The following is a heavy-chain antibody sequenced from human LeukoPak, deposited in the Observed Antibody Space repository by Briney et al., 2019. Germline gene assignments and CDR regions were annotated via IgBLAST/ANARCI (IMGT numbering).Heavy chain of an antibody. CDR2: IYYSGST. D-gene: IGHD3-10*01. V-gene: IGHV4-59*01. Sequence: SGTLSLTCTVSGGSISSYYWSWIRQPPGKGLEWIGYIYYSGSTNYNPSLKSRVTISLDTSENQFSLKLSSVTAADTAVYYCASGSLTYYYGSGTEGYFDYWGQGTLVTVSS. CDR3: ASGSLTYYYGSGTEGYFDY. J-gene: IGHJ4*02. CDR1: GGSISSYY.